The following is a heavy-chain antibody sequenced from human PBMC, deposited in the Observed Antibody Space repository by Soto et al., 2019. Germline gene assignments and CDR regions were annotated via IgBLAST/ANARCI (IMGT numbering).Heavy chain of an antibody. CDR3: AKVMVKNWFDP. Sequence: GGSLRLSCAASGFTFSSYAMSWVRQAPGKGLEWVSAISGSGGSTYYADSVKGRLTISRDNSKNTLYLQMSSLRAEDTAVYYCAKVMVKNWFDPWGQGTLVTVSS. J-gene: IGHJ5*02. CDR1: GFTFSSYA. V-gene: IGHV3-23*01. CDR2: ISGSGGST. D-gene: IGHD5-18*01.